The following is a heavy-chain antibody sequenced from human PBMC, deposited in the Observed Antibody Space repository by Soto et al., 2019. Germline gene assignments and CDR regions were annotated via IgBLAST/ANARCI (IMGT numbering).Heavy chain of an antibody. CDR1: GGSVTIGTYY. Sequence: QVQLQESGPGLVKPSETLSLTCTVPGGSVTIGTYYWSWIRQPPGKGLEWIGFIHYSGSTNYNPSLKGRVTMSVDTSKNQFSLKLTSVNTADTAIYYCTMGGDPYKTGHWGQGTLVTVSS. D-gene: IGHD2-21*01. CDR2: IHYSGST. J-gene: IGHJ4*02. CDR3: TMGGDPYKTGH. V-gene: IGHV4-61*01.